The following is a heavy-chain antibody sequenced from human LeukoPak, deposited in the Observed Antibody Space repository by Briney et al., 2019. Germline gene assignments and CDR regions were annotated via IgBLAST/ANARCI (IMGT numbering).Heavy chain of an antibody. CDR1: AYTFTSYL. CDR2: IDPSGGDS. Sequence: ASVKVSCKASAYTFTSYLIHWVRQAPEQGLEWMGMIDPSGGDSVYAQQFRGRVTMTRDTSTSTLYMDLSSLRSEDTAIYYCARDLGLRGVTNWFDPWGREPWSPFP. J-gene: IGHJ5*02. V-gene: IGHV1-46*01. D-gene: IGHD3-10*01. CDR3: ARDLGLRGVTNWFDP.